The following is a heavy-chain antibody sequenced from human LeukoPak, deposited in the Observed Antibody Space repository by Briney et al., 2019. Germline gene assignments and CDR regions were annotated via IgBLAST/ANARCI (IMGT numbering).Heavy chain of an antibody. D-gene: IGHD6-19*01. J-gene: IGHJ4*02. CDR1: GFTFTNYG. CDR2: MSSDGGDI. Sequence: AGGSLRLSCGASGFTFTNYGMHWVRQAPGKGLEWLAVMSSDGGDIYYADSVKGRFTISRDNSKNTLYLQMNSLRAEDTAVYYCSKTIAVADPTDYWGQGTLVTVSS. V-gene: IGHV3-30*18. CDR3: SKTIAVADPTDY.